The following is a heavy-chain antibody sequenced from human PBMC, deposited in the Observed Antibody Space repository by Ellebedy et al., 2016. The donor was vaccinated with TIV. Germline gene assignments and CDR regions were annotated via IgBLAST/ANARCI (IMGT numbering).Heavy chain of an antibody. V-gene: IGHV1-24*01. CDR3: AYRDILTGYYFDY. J-gene: IGHJ4*02. Sequence: ASVKVSCXVSGYTLTEFAMHWVRQAPGKGLEWMGGFDPEDGETIYAQKFQGRVTMTEETSTDTAYMELSSLRSEDTAGYYFAYRDILTGYYFDYWGQGTLVTVSS. D-gene: IGHD3-9*01. CDR1: GYTLTEFA. CDR2: FDPEDGET.